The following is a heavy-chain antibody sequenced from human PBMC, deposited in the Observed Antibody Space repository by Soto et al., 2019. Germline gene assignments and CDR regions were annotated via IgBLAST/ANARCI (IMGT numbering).Heavy chain of an antibody. CDR3: AATHSITARGTIDY. D-gene: IGHD6-6*01. V-gene: IGHV1-69*06. J-gene: IGHJ4*02. Sequence: QVQLVQSGAEVKKPGSSVKVSCKASGGTFSSYGVSWVRQAPGQGLEWMGGIITRFGTANYAQKFQGRVTITADKSTSTAYMELSSLRSEDTAVYYCAATHSITARGTIDYWGQGTLVTVSS. CDR2: IITRFGTA. CDR1: GGTFSSYG.